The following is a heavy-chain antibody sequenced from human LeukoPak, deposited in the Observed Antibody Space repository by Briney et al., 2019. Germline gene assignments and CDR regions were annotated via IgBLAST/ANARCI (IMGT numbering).Heavy chain of an antibody. CDR2: ISNDGDT. V-gene: IGHV3-66*01. D-gene: IGHD3-9*01. CDR3: ARDGVLRYFDWFLGQQYYYYYMDV. CDR1: GFTVSSNY. J-gene: IGHJ6*03. Sequence: PGGSLRLSCAASGFTVSSNYMSWVRQGPGKGLECVSVISNDGDTYYADSVKGRFTISRDNAKNSLYLQMNNLRAEDTAVYYCARDGVLRYFDWFLGQQYYYYYMDVWGKGTTVTVSS.